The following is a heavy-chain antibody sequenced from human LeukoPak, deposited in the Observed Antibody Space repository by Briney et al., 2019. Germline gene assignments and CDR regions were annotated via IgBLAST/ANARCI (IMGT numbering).Heavy chain of an antibody. CDR3: ARLYGDVTVFDY. CDR2: INWNGGST. D-gene: IGHD2-21*02. CDR1: GFTFDDYG. V-gene: IGHV3-20*04. J-gene: IGHJ4*02. Sequence: GGSLRLSCAASGFTFDDYGMSWVRQAPGKGLEWVSGINWNGGSTGYADSVKGRFTISRDNAENSLFLQMNSLRAEDTAVYYCARLYGDVTVFDYWGQGTLVTVSS.